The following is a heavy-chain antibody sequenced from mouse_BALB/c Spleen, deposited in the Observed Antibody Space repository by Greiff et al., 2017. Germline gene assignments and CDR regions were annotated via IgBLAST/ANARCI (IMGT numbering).Heavy chain of an antibody. CDR3: ARDYGDAIAY. Sequence: VQLQESGPGLVAPSQSLSITCTVSGFSLTSYGVHWVRQPPGKGLEWLGVIWAGGSTNYNSALMSRLSISKDNSKGQVFLKMNSLQPDDTAMYYCARDYGDAIAYWGQGTPVTVSA. CDR1: GFSLTSYG. D-gene: IGHD1-1*01. J-gene: IGHJ3*01. V-gene: IGHV2-9*02. CDR2: IWAGGST.